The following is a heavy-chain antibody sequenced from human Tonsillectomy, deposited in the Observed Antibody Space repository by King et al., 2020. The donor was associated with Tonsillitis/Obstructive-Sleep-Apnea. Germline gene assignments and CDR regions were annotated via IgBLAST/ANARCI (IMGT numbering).Heavy chain of an antibody. CDR1: GGSVSSSDYY. J-gene: IGHJ6*03. D-gene: IGHD6-6*01. CDR2: IYYDGTT. CDR3: AGHSGDSSWGDYCYYMDV. Sequence: LQLQESGPGLVKPSETLSLTCTVSGGSVSSSDYYWGWIRQPPGKGLEWIATIYYDGTTYYNPPLKSRVTISVAPSKNQFSLNLNSVTDADTAVYYCAGHSGDSSWGDYCYYMDVWGKGTTVTVSS. V-gene: IGHV4-39*01.